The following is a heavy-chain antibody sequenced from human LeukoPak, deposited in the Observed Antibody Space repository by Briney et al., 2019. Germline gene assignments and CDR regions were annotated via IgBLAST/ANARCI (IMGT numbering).Heavy chain of an antibody. CDR3: ARGAYDGDAFDI. V-gene: IGHV1-8*01. Sequence: ASVTVSCKASGYTFTSYDINWVRQAPGQGLEWMGWMNPNSGNTGYAQKFQGRVTMTRNTSISTAYMELSSLRSEDTAVYYCARGAYDGDAFDIWGQGTMVTVSS. CDR2: MNPNSGNT. J-gene: IGHJ3*02. CDR1: GYTFTSYD. D-gene: IGHD3-16*01.